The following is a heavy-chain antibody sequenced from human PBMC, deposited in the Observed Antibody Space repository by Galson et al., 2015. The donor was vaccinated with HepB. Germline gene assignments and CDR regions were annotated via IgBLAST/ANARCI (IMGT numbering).Heavy chain of an antibody. CDR1: GFRLGDSW. V-gene: IGHV3-7*03. D-gene: IGHD1/OR15-1a*01. Sequence: SLRLSCAASGFRLGDSWMPWVRQSAEGGLEWVANISEDGSAKRYVASVKGRFTISRDNAKNSVFLQMDSLRADDTAIYYCARGNNPNYWGQGTLVTVSS. CDR3: ARGNNPNY. CDR2: ISEDGSAK. J-gene: IGHJ4*02.